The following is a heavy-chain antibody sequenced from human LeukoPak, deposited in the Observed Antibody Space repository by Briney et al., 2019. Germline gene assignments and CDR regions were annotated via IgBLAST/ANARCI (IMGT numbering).Heavy chain of an antibody. V-gene: IGHV3-33*06. D-gene: IGHD5-24*01. CDR2: IWYDGSNK. CDR1: RFIFNSYA. J-gene: IGHJ4*02. Sequence: PGGSLRLSCAASRFIFNSYAMHWVRQAPGKGLEWVAVIWYDGSNKYYADSVKGRFTISRDNSNNTLYLQMNSLRAEDTAVYYCAKGEMPTIAGPHDYWGQGTLVTVSS. CDR3: AKGEMPTIAGPHDY.